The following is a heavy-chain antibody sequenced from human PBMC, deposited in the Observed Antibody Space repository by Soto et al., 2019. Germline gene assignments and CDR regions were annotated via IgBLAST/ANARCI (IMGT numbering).Heavy chain of an antibody. Sequence: QVQLVESGGGVVQPGRSLRLSCAASGFTFSSYGMHWVRQAPGKGLEWVAVIWYDGSNKYYADSVKGRFTISRDNSKNTLYLQMNSLRAEDTAVYYCAREGYCSGGSCCAFDYWGQGTLVTVSS. V-gene: IGHV3-33*01. CDR2: IWYDGSNK. J-gene: IGHJ4*02. CDR1: GFTFSSYG. CDR3: AREGYCSGGSCCAFDY. D-gene: IGHD2-15*01.